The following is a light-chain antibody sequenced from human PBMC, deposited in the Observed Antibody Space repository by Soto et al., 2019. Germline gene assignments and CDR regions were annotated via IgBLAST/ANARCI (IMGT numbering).Light chain of an antibody. Sequence: QSALTQPASVSGSPGQSITISCTGTSSDVGAYNYVSWYQQHPGKAPKLIIYEVSNRPSGVSNRFSGSKSGNTASLTISGLQAEDEADYYCSSYTRSSTLVLFGAVTKLTVL. CDR2: EVS. J-gene: IGLJ2*01. V-gene: IGLV2-14*01. CDR3: SSYTRSSTLVL. CDR1: SSDVGAYNY.